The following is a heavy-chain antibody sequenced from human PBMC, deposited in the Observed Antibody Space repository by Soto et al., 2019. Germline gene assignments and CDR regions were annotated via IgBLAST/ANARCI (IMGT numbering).Heavy chain of an antibody. V-gene: IGHV1-46*01. CDR1: GYSFTCHY. J-gene: IGHJ4*02. D-gene: IGHD4-17*01. CDR2: IFPGGVNI. Sequence: GASVKVSCKAIGYSFTCHYMYWVRQAPGQGLEWMGTIFPGGVNIAYAQKFKGRVTMTEDTSTDTAYMELSSLRSEDTAVYYCASESYGGEFDYWGQGTLVTVSS. CDR3: ASESYGGEFDY.